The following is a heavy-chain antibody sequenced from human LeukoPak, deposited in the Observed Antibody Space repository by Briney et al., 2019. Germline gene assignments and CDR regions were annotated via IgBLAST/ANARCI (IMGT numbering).Heavy chain of an antibody. CDR3: ARDLSHSSSWYSPGY. CDR1: GFSISSDY. CDR2: IYNTGGT. J-gene: IGHJ4*02. D-gene: IGHD6-13*01. Sequence: GGSLRLSCAASGFSISSDYMTWVRQAPGKGLEWVSVIYNTGGTKYADSVRGRFTISRDNSKNTVFLQMNSLRPEDTAVYYCARDLSHSSSWYSPGYWGQGTLVTVSS. V-gene: IGHV3-66*01.